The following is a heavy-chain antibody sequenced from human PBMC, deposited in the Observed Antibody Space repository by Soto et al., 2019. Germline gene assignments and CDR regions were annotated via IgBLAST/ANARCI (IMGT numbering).Heavy chain of an antibody. Sequence: GGSLRLSCAASGFTFSSYGMHWVRQAPGKGLEWVALIWFDGSDKYYTESVKGRFTISRDNSKSTLYLQMNSLRAEDTALYYCARLYCSATSCYSVGAFDIRGPGTMGTVSS. CDR2: IWFDGSDK. J-gene: IGHJ3*02. V-gene: IGHV3-33*01. CDR1: GFTFSSYG. CDR3: ARLYCSATSCYSVGAFDI. D-gene: IGHD2-2*01.